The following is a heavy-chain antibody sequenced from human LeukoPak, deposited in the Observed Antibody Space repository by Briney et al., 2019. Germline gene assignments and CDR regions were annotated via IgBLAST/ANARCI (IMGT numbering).Heavy chain of an antibody. CDR2: ISSSSSYT. D-gene: IGHD5-18*01. CDR3: ASTDTSIFDY. J-gene: IGHJ4*02. Sequence: PGGSLTLSCAASGFTFSSYSMNWVRQPPGKGLEWVSSISSSSSYTYYADSVKGRFTISRNNANNSLYLQMNSLRAEDTAVYYCASTDTSIFDYWGQGTLVTVSS. CDR1: GFTFSSYS. V-gene: IGHV3-21*04.